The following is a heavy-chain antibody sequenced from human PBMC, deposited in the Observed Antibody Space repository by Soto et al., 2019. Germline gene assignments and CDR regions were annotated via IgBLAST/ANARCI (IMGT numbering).Heavy chain of an antibody. Sequence: GGSLRLSCVVSGFTLSSYRMNWVRRAPGKGLEWVSTVSSGSFSSYYVDSVKGRFTISRDNANNTLFLQMNSLRVEDTAEYFCTRGAPVGSVHYYHSAMDVWGRGTTVTV. CDR2: VSSGSFSS. V-gene: IGHV3-21*06. CDR3: TRGAPVGSVHYYHSAMDV. D-gene: IGHD1-26*01. CDR1: GFTLSSYR. J-gene: IGHJ6*02.